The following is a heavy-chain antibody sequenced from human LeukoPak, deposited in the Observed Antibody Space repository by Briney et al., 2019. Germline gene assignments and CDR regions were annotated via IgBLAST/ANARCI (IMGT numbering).Heavy chain of an antibody. CDR3: VREIL. CDR1: GFTFSKYW. J-gene: IGHJ4*02. CDR2: INSDGNRT. V-gene: IGHV3-74*01. Sequence: SGGSLRLSCAAFGFTFSKYWMHWVRQAPGKGLVWVSHINSDGNRTTYADFVKGRFTISRDNAKNTLYLQMNSLRAEDTAVYYCVREILWGQGTLVTVSS. D-gene: IGHD3-3*01.